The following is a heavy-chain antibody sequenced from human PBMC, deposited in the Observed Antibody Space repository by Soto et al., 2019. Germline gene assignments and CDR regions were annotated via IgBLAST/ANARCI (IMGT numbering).Heavy chain of an antibody. CDR3: ARAKPGRRPFDY. CDR2: INHSGST. J-gene: IGHJ4*02. Sequence: QVQLQQWGAGLLKPSETLSLTCAVYGGSFSGYYWSWIRQPPGKGLEWIGEINHSGSTNYNPSLKSRVTISVDTSKNQFSLKLSSVTAADTAVYYCARAKPGRRPFDYWGQGTLVTVSS. V-gene: IGHV4-34*01. CDR1: GGSFSGYY.